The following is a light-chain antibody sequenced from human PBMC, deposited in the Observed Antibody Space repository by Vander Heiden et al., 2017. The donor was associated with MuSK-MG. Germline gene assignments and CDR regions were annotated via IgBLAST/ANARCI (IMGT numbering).Light chain of an antibody. CDR2: GAS. CDR1: QSVSSN. CDR3: QHDNTWPSWT. J-gene: IGKJ1*01. Sequence: EIVMTQSPATLSVSPGERATLSCRASQSVSSNLAWYQQKPGQAPRLLIYGASTRATGIPARFSGSGSGTEFTLTISRRQSEDFAIYYCQHDNTWPSWTFGQGTKVEIK. V-gene: IGKV3-15*01.